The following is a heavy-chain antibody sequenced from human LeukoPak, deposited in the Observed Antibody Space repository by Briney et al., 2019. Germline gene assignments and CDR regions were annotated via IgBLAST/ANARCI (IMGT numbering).Heavy chain of an antibody. J-gene: IGHJ4*02. V-gene: IGHV3-30*18. CDR2: ISYDGSDK. Sequence: GGSLRLSCEASGFTFNTYAMHWVRQPPGKGLEWVALISYDGSDKIYTDSVKGRFTISRDNSESTLYLQMDSLRGDDAAVYYCAKAVGRISWSFDYWGQGALVTASS. D-gene: IGHD6-13*01. CDR3: AKAVGRISWSFDY. CDR1: GFTFNTYA.